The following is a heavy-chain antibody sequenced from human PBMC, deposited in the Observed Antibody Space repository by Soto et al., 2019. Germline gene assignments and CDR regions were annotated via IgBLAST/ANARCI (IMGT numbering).Heavy chain of an antibody. J-gene: IGHJ3*01. CDR2: IYYNGNT. Sequence: PSETLSLTCTLSGVSITSGAYYWTWVRQHPGKGLEWIGYIYYNGNTYFSPSLKRRLTISIDTSKNQFSLKLSSVTAADTAMYYCARARLRAVYAFDFWGQGTMVTVSS. D-gene: IGHD4-17*01. V-gene: IGHV4-31*03. CDR1: GVSITSGAYY. CDR3: ARARLRAVYAFDF.